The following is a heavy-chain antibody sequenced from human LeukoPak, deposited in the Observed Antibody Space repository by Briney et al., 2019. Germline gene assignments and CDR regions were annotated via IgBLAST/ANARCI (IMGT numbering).Heavy chain of an antibody. CDR2: ISSSSSTI. CDR3: ARDHYYGSGSYDYYYYMDV. CDR1: GFTFSSYS. Sequence: PGGSLRLSCAASGFTFSSYSMNWVRQAPGKGLEWVSYISSSSSTIYYADSVKGRFTISRDNAKNSLYLQMSSLRAEDTAVYYCARDHYYGSGSYDYYYYMDVWGKGTTVTVSS. J-gene: IGHJ6*03. D-gene: IGHD3-10*01. V-gene: IGHV3-48*01.